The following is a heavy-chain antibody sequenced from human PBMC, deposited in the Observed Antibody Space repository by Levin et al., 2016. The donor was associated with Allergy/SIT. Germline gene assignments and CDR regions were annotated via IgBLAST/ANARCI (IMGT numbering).Heavy chain of an antibody. CDR2: IYYSGST. V-gene: IGHV4-31*02. D-gene: IGHD3-9*01. J-gene: IGHJ5*02. CDR3: ARDTYDILTGSPNWFDP. Sequence: WIRQPPGKGLEWIGYIYYSGSTYYNPSLKSRVTISVDTSKNQFSLKLSSVTAADTAVYYCARDTYDILTGSPNWFDPWGQGTLVTVSS.